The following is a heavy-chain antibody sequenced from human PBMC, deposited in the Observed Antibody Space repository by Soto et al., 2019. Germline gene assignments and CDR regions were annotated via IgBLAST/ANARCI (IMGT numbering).Heavy chain of an antibody. J-gene: IGHJ6*02. CDR1: GYSFTIYW. V-gene: IGHV5-51*01. D-gene: IGHD4-4*01. CDR3: ARHEQFYYYYYGMDG. CDR2: IYPGDSDT. Sequence: GESLKIYCHGSGYSFTIYWLDLVPQIPGKGLEWMGIIYPGDSDTRYSPSFQGQVTISADKSISTAYLQWSSLKASATAMYYCARHEQFYYYYYGMDGWGQGTAVTVSS.